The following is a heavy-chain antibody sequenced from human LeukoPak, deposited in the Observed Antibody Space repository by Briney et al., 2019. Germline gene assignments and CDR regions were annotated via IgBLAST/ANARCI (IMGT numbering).Heavy chain of an antibody. J-gene: IGHJ4*02. V-gene: IGHV4-31*03. CDR3: ARSLSVAVNFDY. CDR1: GGSISSGGYY. CDR2: IYYSGST. Sequence: PSETLSLTCTVSGGSISSGGYYWSWIRQHPGKGLEWIGYIYYSGSTHYTPSLKSRVTMSVDMSKNQFSLKLSSVTAADTAVYYCARSLSVAVNFDYWGQGTLVSVSS. D-gene: IGHD6-19*01.